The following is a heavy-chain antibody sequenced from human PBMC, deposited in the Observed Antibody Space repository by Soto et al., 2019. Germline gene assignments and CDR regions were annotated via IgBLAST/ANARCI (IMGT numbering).Heavy chain of an antibody. D-gene: IGHD4-17*01. CDR1: GGSISSYY. CDR3: ARGHYGGHGLDV. CDR2: VYHSGTT. Sequence: SETLSLTCTVSGGSISSYYWSWIRQSPGKGPEWIGYVYHSGTTNYNPSLESRDTMSLDTSKNQFSLKLNVVTAADTAVYYCARGHYGGHGLDVWGQGTTVT. J-gene: IGHJ6*02. V-gene: IGHV4-59*01.